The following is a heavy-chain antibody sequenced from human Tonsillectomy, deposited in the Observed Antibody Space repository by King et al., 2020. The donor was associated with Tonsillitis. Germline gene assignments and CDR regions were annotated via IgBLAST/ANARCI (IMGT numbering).Heavy chain of an antibody. Sequence: TLQESGPTLVKPTQTLTLTCTFSGFSLSTSGVGVGWIRQSPGKALEWLALIYWNDDKRYSPSLKSRLTITKDTSKNQVVLTMTNMDPVDTATYYCAHSRHYYDSSGSSFDLWGRGTLVTVSS. J-gene: IGHJ2*01. D-gene: IGHD3-22*01. CDR1: GFSLSTSGVG. CDR2: IYWNDDK. CDR3: AHSRHYYDSSGSSFDL. V-gene: IGHV2-5*01.